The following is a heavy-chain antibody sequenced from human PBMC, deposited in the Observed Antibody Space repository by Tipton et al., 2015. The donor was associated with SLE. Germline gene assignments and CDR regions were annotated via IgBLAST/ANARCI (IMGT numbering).Heavy chain of an antibody. D-gene: IGHD4-17*01. J-gene: IGHJ5*02. CDR1: GGSMDGDY. CDR3: ARADRSIDYGDCLIDP. Sequence: TLSLTCTVSGGSMDGDYWNWVRQPPGKGLEWIGYIYYSGTTYYNPPLKSRVTLSVDTSKNQFSLKVYSVTAADTAVYYCARADRSIDYGDCLIDPWGRGILVTVSS. V-gene: IGHV4-59*12. CDR2: IYYSGTT.